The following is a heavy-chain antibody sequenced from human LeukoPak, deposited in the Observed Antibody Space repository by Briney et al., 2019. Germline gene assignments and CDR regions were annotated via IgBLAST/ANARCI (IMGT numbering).Heavy chain of an antibody. D-gene: IGHD6-13*01. V-gene: IGHV1-18*01. CDR3: ARDIDYSIFQLVQF. CDR1: RYSFINSG. CDR2: IIAVTGIT. J-gene: IGHJ4*02. Sequence: ASVKVSCNACRYSFINSGISLERQAPGQGLEWVAWIIAVTGITNYAQKFQGRVTVTTDTSTSTAYMELRGLRSDDTAVYYCARDIDYSIFQLVQFWGPGTLVTVSS.